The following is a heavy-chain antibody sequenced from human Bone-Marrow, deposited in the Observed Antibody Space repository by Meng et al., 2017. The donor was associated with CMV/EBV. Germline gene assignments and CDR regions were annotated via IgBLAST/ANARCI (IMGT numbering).Heavy chain of an antibody. D-gene: IGHD2-8*01. J-gene: IGHJ4*02. CDR2: INPDGTAT. V-gene: IGHV3-74*01. CDR3: SRLYYY. Sequence: EVQLVESGGGLVQPGGSLRLSCAASGFTFSSSWMFWARQTPGKGLLGVALINPDGTATYYADSVKGRFTISRDNAKNTLYLQMNGLRDDDTAVYYCSRLYYYWGQGTLVTSPQ. CDR1: GFTFSSSW.